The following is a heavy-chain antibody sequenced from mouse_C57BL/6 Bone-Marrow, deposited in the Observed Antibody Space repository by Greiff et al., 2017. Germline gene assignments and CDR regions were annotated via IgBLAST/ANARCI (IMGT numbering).Heavy chain of an antibody. CDR1: GYAFTNYL. D-gene: IGHD6-1*01. CDR2: INPGSGGT. J-gene: IGHJ3*01. Sequence: QVQLQQSGAELVRPGTSVKVSCKASGYAFTNYLIEWVKQRPGQGLEWIGVINPGSGGTNYNEKFKGKATLTADKSSSTAYMQLSSLTSEDSAVYFCARSRAGPLCAYWGQGTLVTVSA. CDR3: ARSRAGPLCAY. V-gene: IGHV1-54*01.